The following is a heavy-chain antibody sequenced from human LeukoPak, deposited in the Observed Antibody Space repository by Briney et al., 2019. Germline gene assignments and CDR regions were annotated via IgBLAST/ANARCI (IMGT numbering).Heavy chain of an antibody. CDR3: ARGSHGIYAAGTGFDY. Sequence: PGGSLRLSCAASGFTFSSYAMHWVRQAPGKGLEWVAVISYDGSNKYYADSVKGRFTISRDNSKNTLYLLMNSLRAEDTAVYYCARGSHGIYAAGTGFDYWGQGTLVTVSS. V-gene: IGHV3-30*04. CDR2: ISYDGSNK. D-gene: IGHD6-13*01. J-gene: IGHJ4*02. CDR1: GFTFSSYA.